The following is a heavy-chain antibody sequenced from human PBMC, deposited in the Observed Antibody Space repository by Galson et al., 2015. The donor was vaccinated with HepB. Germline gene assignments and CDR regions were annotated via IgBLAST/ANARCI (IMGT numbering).Heavy chain of an antibody. D-gene: IGHD1-20*01. CDR1: GGSFSGYY. J-gene: IGHJ6*02. CDR2: INHSGST. Sequence: ETLSLTCAVYGGSFSGYYWSWIRQPPGKGLEWIGEINHSGSTNYNPSLKSRVTISVDTSKNQFSLKLSSVTAADTAVYYCARASRYHNWRDYYYYYGMDVWGQGTTVTVSS. V-gene: IGHV4-34*01. CDR3: ARASRYHNWRDYYYYYGMDV.